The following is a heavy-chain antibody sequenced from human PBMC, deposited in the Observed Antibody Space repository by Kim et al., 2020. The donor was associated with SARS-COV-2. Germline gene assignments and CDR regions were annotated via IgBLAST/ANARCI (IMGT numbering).Heavy chain of an antibody. CDR2: ISGTTRYT. CDR1: GFTFSDYY. D-gene: IGHD6-13*01. CDR3: ARVSSGRSSCYWFDP. J-gene: IGHJ5*02. Sequence: GGSLRLSCAASGFTFSDYYMSWIRQAPGKGLEWVSYISGTTRYTKYADSAKGRFTISRDNAKNSLYLQMNSLRAEDTAVYYCARVSSGRSSCYWFDPWG. V-gene: IGHV3-11*05.